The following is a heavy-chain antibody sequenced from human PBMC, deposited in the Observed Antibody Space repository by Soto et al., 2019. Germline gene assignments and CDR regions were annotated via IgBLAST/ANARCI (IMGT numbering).Heavy chain of an antibody. CDR1: GGSISSGGYY. D-gene: IGHD3-3*01. CDR3: ARSITLFPLDY. J-gene: IGHJ4*02. V-gene: IGHV4-31*03. CDR2: IYYSGST. Sequence: SETLSLTCTVSGGSISSGGYYWSWIRQHPGKGLEWIGYIYYSGSTYYNPSLKSRVTISVDTSKNQFSLKLSSVTAADTAVYYCARSITLFPLDYWGQGTLVTVSS.